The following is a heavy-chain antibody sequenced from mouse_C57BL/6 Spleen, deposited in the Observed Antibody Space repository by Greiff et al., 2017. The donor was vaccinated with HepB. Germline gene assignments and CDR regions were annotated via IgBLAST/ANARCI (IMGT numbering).Heavy chain of an antibody. V-gene: IGHV1-82*01. CDR3: AREASGSPFAY. D-gene: IGHD1-1*01. J-gene: IGHJ3*01. Sequence: VQVVESGPELVKPGASVKISCKASGYAFSSSWMNWVKQRPGKGLEWIGRIYPGDGDTNYNGKFKGKATLTADKSSSTAYMQLSSLTSEDSAVYFCAREASGSPFAYWGQGTLVTVSA. CDR2: IYPGDGDT. CDR1: GYAFSSSW.